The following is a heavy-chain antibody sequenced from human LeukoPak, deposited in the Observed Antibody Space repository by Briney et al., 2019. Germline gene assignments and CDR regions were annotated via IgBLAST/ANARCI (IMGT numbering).Heavy chain of an antibody. CDR3: ARHSYCSSTTCYYYYGMDV. CDR1: GYSFTSYW. V-gene: IGHV5-51*01. J-gene: IGHJ6*02. CDR2: ICPGDSDT. D-gene: IGHD2-2*01. Sequence: GESLKISCKGSGYSFTSYWIGWVRQMPGKGLEWMGIICPGDSDTRYSPSFQGQVTISADKSISTAYLQWSSLKASDTAVYYCARHSYCSSTTCYYYYGMDVWGQGTTVTVSS.